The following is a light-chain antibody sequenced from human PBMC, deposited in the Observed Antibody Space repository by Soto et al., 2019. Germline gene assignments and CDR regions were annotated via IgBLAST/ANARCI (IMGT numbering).Light chain of an antibody. CDR1: QGINNY. V-gene: IGKV1-9*01. J-gene: IGKJ5*01. Sequence: DIHLTQSPSFLSASIGDRVTITCRASQGINNYLAWYQQKPGKAPNLLIHTASTLQSGVPSRFSGSGSGTEFTLTISSLQPEDFATYYCQQRNIYPITFGHGTRLAIK. CDR3: QQRNIYPIT. CDR2: TAS.